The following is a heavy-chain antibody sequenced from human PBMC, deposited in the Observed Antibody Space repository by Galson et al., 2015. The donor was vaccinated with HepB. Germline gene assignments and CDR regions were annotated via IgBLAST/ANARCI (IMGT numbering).Heavy chain of an antibody. CDR2: INPSGGAT. V-gene: IGHV1-46*01. CDR3: ARDRGRGDYLDY. D-gene: IGHD3-10*01. J-gene: IGHJ4*02. Sequence: SVKVSCKASGYTFTNYELHWVRQAPGQGLEWMGIINPSGGATTYSQKFQGRVFLTTDTSASTVYMELTYLRPEDTAMYYCARDRGRGDYLDYWGQGTLVTVSS. CDR1: GYTFTNYE.